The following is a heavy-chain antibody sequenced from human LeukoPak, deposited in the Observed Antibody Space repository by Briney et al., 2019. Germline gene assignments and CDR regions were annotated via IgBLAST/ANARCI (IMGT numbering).Heavy chain of an antibody. CDR2: IYYSGST. Sequence: PSETLSLTCTVSGGSISSSSYYGGWIRQPPGKGLEWIGSIYYSGSTYYNPSLKSRVTISVDTSKNQFSLKLSSVTAADTAVYYCARWKLGFDYWGQGTLVTVSS. CDR1: GGSISSSSYY. J-gene: IGHJ4*02. V-gene: IGHV4-39*07. CDR3: ARWKLGFDY. D-gene: IGHD1-1*01.